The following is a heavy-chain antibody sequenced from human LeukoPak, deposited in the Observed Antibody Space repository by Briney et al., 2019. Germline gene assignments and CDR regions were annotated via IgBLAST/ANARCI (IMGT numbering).Heavy chain of an antibody. Sequence: SETLSLTCAVYGGSITGYYWSWIRQTPGRGLEWVGEIHYTGATSYNPSLKSRATISTDTSKNQFSLKLSSVTAADTAVYYCARAPSYCSSTSCYRYFQHWGRGTLVTVSS. J-gene: IGHJ1*01. CDR3: ARAPSYCSSTSCYRYFQH. CDR1: GGSITGYY. D-gene: IGHD2-2*02. CDR2: IHYTGAT. V-gene: IGHV4-34*01.